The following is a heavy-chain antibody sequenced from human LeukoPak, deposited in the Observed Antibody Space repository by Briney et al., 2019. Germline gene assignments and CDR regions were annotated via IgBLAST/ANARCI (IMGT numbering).Heavy chain of an antibody. V-gene: IGHV4-30-4*01. D-gene: IGHD2-21*02. CDR3: ARAVRCAGDCSIWYFDL. J-gene: IGHJ2*01. CDR1: GGSISSGDHY. Sequence: SQTLSLTCTVSGGSISSGDHYWTWIRQPPGKGLEWIGYIYYSGTTYYNPSLKSRVTISVDTSKKQFSLKLNSVTAADTAVYHCARAVRCAGDCSIWYFDLWGRGTLGTVSS. CDR2: IYYSGTT.